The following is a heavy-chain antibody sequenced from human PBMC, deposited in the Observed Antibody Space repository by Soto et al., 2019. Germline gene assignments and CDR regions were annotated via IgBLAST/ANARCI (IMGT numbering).Heavy chain of an antibody. J-gene: IGHJ3*02. CDR2: INPSGGST. D-gene: IGHD6-13*01. Sequence: AASVKLSCKASGYTFTSYYMHWVRQAPGQGLEWMGIINPSGGSTSYAQKFQGRVTMTRDTSTSTVYMELSSLRSEDTAVYYCARGWIAAAGRDAFDIWGQGTMVTVSS. CDR1: GYTFTSYY. V-gene: IGHV1-46*01. CDR3: ARGWIAAAGRDAFDI.